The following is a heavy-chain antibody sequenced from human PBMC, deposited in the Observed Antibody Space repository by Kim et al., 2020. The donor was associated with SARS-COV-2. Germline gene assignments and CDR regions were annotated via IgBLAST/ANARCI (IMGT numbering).Heavy chain of an antibody. Sequence: ASVKVSCKASGYTFTSYAMHWVRQAPGQRLEWMGWINAGNGNTKYSQKFQGRVTITRDTSASTAYMELSSLRSEDTAVYYCARLPNLRNYYYYGMDVWGQGTTVTVSS. V-gene: IGHV1-3*01. J-gene: IGHJ6*02. CDR1: GYTFTSYA. CDR2: INAGNGNT. CDR3: ARLPNLRNYYYYGMDV.